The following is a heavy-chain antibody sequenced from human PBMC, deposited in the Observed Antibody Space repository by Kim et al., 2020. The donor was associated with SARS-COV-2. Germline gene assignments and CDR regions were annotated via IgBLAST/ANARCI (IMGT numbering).Heavy chain of an antibody. V-gene: IGHV4-31*02. J-gene: IGHJ1*01. D-gene: IGHD2-15*01. CDR3: ARAGYPPEGYFQH. Sequence: CSTSLKSRVTISVDTSKTKFSLKLSSVAAADTAVYYCARAGYPPEGYFQHWGQGTLVTVSS.